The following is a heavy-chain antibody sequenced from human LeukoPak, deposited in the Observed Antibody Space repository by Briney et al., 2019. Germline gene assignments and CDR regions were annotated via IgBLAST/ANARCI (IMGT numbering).Heavy chain of an antibody. CDR3: AREVDIVVVPAAILTRLGAFDI. CDR1: GYMLHELS. CDR2: ISAYNGNT. J-gene: IGHJ3*02. D-gene: IGHD2-2*02. Sequence: ASVKVSCKVSGYMLHELSMHWVRQAPGQGLEWMGWISAYNGNTNYAQKLQGRVTMTTDTSTSTAYMGLRSLRSDDTAVYYCAREVDIVVVPAAILTRLGAFDIWGQGTMVTVSS. V-gene: IGHV1-18*01.